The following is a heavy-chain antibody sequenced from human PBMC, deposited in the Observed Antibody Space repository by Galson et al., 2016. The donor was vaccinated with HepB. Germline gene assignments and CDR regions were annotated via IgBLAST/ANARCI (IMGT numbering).Heavy chain of an antibody. D-gene: IGHD3-16*01. CDR1: GFTFSRYA. CDR3: ATWGFTLGVDR. Sequence: SLRLSCAASGFTFSRYAMHWVRQAPGKGLEWVAVISDTGSNKYYADSVKGRFTISRDNSEHTLYLQMNSLRTEDTAMYYCATWGFTLGVDRWGQGILVTVSS. CDR2: ISDTGSNK. J-gene: IGHJ5*02. V-gene: IGHV3-30-3*01.